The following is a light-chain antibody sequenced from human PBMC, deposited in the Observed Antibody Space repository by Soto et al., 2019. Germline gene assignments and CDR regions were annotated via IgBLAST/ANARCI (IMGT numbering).Light chain of an antibody. V-gene: IGKV2-30*01. CDR2: KVS. CDR3: MQATRWPWT. J-gene: IGKJ1*01. CDR1: QSLVSSNGNTF. Sequence: DVVMTQSPLSLPVTLGQPASISCRSSQSLVSSNGNTFLIWFQQRPGQSPRRLIYKVSNRDSAVPDRFTGSGSGTDFTLEISRVEAEDFRVYYCMQATRWPWTFGQGTKVEIK.